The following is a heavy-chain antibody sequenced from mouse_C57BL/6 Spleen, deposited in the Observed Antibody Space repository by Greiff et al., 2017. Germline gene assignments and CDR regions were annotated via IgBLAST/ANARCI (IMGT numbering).Heavy chain of an antibody. CDR2: IWGVGST. Sequence: VKLMESGPGLVAPSQSLSITCTVSGFSLTSYGVDWVRQSPGKGLEWLGVIWGVGSTNYNSALKSRLSISKENSKSQVFLKMKSLQTDDKGMYFCARDSLGAPFAYWGQGTLVTVSA. CDR3: ARDSLGAPFAY. CDR1: GFSLTSYG. D-gene: IGHD3-2*02. J-gene: IGHJ3*01. V-gene: IGHV2-6*01.